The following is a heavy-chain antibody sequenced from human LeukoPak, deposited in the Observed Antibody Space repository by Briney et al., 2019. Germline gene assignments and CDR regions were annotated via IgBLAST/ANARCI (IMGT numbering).Heavy chain of an antibody. J-gene: IGHJ4*02. CDR2: ISSDGRDK. CDR3: AKDEPMAAAAYYFGY. CDR1: GFTFNAYG. V-gene: IGHV3-30*18. D-gene: IGHD6-13*01. Sequence: GGSLRLSCAASGFTFNAYGMHWVRQGQGKGLGWVAVISSDGRDKKSADSVKGRFTIYRDNSKNMVYLQMNSLRPEDTAVYYRAKDEPMAAAAYYFGYWGQGTLVTVSS.